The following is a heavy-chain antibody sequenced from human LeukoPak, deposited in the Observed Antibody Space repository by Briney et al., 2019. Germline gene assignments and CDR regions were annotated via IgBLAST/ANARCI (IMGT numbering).Heavy chain of an antibody. CDR3: AMRPADCSSSSCPTINRYYYGMDV. D-gene: IGHD2-15*01. V-gene: IGHV3-23*01. J-gene: IGHJ6*02. Sequence: PGGSLGLSCAASGFTFRDYAMSWVRQAPGKGLEWVSAISGNGGSTYYADSVKGRFTISRDNSKNTLHLQLNSLRDEDTAMYYCAMRPADCSSSSCPTINRYYYGMDVWGQGTTVIVSS. CDR2: ISGNGGST. CDR1: GFTFRDYA.